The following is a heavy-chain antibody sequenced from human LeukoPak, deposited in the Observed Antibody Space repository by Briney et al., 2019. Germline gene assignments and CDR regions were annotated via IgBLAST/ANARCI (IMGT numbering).Heavy chain of an antibody. J-gene: IGHJ4*02. CDR2: IYCSGST. CDR3: ARHGDIVVVPAAGDYFDY. CDR1: GGSISSSSYY. D-gene: IGHD2-2*01. V-gene: IGHV4-39*01. Sequence: SETLSLTCTVSGGSISSSSYYWGWIRQPPGKGLEWIGSIYCSGSTYYNPSLKSRVTISVDTSKNQFSLKLSSVTAADTAVYYCARHGDIVVVPAAGDYFDYWGQGTLVTVSS.